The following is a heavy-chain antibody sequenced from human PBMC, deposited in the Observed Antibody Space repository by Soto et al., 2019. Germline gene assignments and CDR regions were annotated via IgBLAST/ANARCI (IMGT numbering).Heavy chain of an antibody. V-gene: IGHV3-30-3*01. J-gene: IGHJ4*02. D-gene: IGHD3-10*01. Sequence: QVQLVESGGGVVQPGRSLRLSCAASGFTFSSYAMHWVRQAPGKGLEWVAVISYDGSNKYYADSVKGRFTISRDNSKNTLYLQMNSLRAEDTAVYYCASLAYYYGSGSSISTTFDYWGQGTLVTVSS. CDR3: ASLAYYYGSGSSISTTFDY. CDR2: ISYDGSNK. CDR1: GFTFSSYA.